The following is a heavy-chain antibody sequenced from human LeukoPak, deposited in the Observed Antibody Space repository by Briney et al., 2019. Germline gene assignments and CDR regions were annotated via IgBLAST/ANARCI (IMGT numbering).Heavy chain of an antibody. V-gene: IGHV4-59*08. D-gene: IGHD6-13*01. Sequence: PSETLSLTCTVSGGSISSYYWSWIRQPPGKGLEWIGYIYYSGSTNYNPSLKSRVTISVDTSKNQFSLKLSSVTAADTAVYYCARLPIRHRKDGSSSWDGYYYYYGMDVWGQGTTVTVSS. CDR1: GGSISSYY. CDR3: ARLPIRHRKDGSSSWDGYYYYYGMDV. CDR2: IYYSGST. J-gene: IGHJ6*02.